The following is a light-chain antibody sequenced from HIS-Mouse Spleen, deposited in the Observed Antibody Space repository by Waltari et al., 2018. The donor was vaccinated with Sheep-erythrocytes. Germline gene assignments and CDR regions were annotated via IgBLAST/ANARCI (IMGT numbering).Light chain of an antibody. Sequence: QSALTQPASVSGSPGQSITLSCTGTSSDVGSYNLVSWYQQHPGKAPKLMIYEGSKRTSGVSNRFSGSKSGNTASLTISGLQAEDEADYYCCSYAGSSTWVFGGGTKLTVL. CDR3: CSYAGSSTWV. J-gene: IGLJ3*02. V-gene: IGLV2-23*01. CDR1: SSDVGSYNL. CDR2: EGS.